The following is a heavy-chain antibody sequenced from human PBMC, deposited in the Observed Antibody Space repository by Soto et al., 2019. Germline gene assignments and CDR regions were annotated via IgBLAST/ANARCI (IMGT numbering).Heavy chain of an antibody. D-gene: IGHD3-22*01. CDR2: IVVGSGNT. J-gene: IGHJ4*02. CDR3: AADPYYYDSSDYYSFDQ. CDR1: GLNFRTTA. Sequence: ASVKVSCKASGLNFRTTAVQWVRQARGQRLEWIGWIVVGSGNTNYAQNFQERVTITRDMSTSTAYMDVSSLRSEDTAVYYCAADPYYYDSSDYYSFDQWGQGTLVTVSS. V-gene: IGHV1-58*01.